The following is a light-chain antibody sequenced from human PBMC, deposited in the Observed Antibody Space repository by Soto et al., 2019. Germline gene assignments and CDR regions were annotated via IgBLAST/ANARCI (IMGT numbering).Light chain of an antibody. CDR2: EVS. CDR3: TSYTNTNPVV. V-gene: IGLV2-14*01. Sequence: QSALTQPASVSGSPGESVTFSCTGSSTDVGAYDYVSWYQQHPGKAPKLMIFEVSNRPSGVSDRFSGSKSGNTASLTISGLQAEDEADYFCTSYTNTNPVVFGGGTKVTVL. J-gene: IGLJ2*01. CDR1: STDVGAYDY.